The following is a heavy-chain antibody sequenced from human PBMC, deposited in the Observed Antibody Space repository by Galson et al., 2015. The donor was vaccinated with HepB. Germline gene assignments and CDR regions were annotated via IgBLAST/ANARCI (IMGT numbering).Heavy chain of an antibody. J-gene: IGHJ3*02. D-gene: IGHD3-3*01. V-gene: IGHV1-69*04. CDR1: GGTFSSYT. CDR3: ARDVGPSYDFWSGYDKDDAFDI. Sequence: SVKVSCKASGGTFSSYTISWVRQAPGQGLEWMGRIIPILGIANYAQKFQGRVTITADKSTSTAYMELSSLRSEDTAVYYCARDVGPSYDFWSGYDKDDAFDIWGQGTMVTVSS. CDR2: IIPILGIA.